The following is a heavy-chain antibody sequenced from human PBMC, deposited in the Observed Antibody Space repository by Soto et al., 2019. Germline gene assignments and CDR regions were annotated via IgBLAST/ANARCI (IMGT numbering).Heavy chain of an antibody. CDR1: GDSFSNYY. V-gene: IGHV4-4*07. J-gene: IGHJ5*02. CDR2: IYPTGST. Sequence: PSETLFLTCTVYGDSFSNYYCNWVRKSAGKGLEWIGRIYPTGSTTYNPSLKSRLTMSVDTSKKQFSLRLTSMTTADTAVYYCATGRSEVVPGAMDTWGQGTLVTVSS. D-gene: IGHD2-2*01. CDR3: ATGRSEVVPGAMDT.